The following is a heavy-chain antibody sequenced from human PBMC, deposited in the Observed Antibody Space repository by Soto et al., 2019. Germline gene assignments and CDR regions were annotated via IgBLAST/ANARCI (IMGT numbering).Heavy chain of an antibody. CDR2: ISGSGGST. V-gene: IGHV3-23*01. Sequence: EVQLLESGGGLVQPGGSLRLSCAASGFTFSSCAMSWVRQAPGKGLEWVSAISGSGGSTYYADSVKGRFTISRDNSKNTLYLQMNSLRAEDTAVYYCAKAYYYDSSGYYFYDYWGQGTLVTVSS. D-gene: IGHD3-22*01. CDR1: GFTFSSCA. CDR3: AKAYYYDSSGYYFYDY. J-gene: IGHJ4*02.